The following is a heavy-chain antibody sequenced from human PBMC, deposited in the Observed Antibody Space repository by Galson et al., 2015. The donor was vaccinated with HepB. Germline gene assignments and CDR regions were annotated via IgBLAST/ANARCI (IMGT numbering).Heavy chain of an antibody. Sequence: SLRLSCAASGFTFSGSAMHWVRQASGKGLEWVGRIRSKANSYATAYAASVNGRFTISRDDSKNTAYLQMNSLKTEDMAVYYCTILSAWDYYGPIWGQGTLVTVSS. J-gene: IGHJ4*02. CDR1: GFTFSGSA. CDR2: IRSKANSYAT. CDR3: TILSAWDYYGPI. V-gene: IGHV3-73*01. D-gene: IGHD3-10*01.